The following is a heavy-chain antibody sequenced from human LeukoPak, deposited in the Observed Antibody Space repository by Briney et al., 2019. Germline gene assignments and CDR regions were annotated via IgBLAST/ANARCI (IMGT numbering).Heavy chain of an antibody. Sequence: SVKVSCKASGGTFSSYAISWVRQAPGQGLEWMGRIIPIFGIANYAQRFQGRVTITADKSTSTAYMELSSLRSEDTAVYYCAREVRFGVVITAGDYGMDVWGQGTTVTVSS. V-gene: IGHV1-69*04. CDR2: IIPIFGIA. J-gene: IGHJ6*02. D-gene: IGHD3-3*01. CDR1: GGTFSSYA. CDR3: AREVRFGVVITAGDYGMDV.